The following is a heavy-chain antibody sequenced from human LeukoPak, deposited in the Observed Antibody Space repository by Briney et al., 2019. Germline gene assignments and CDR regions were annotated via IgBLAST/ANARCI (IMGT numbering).Heavy chain of an antibody. CDR2: INTSGGST. Sequence: GSSVKVSCKASGYTFTSYYLRWVRQAPGQGLEWMGIINTSGGSTSYAQKFQGRVTMTRDTSTSTVYMEMSSLRSEDTAVYYCAYCSGGSCYSWGQGTLVTVSS. D-gene: IGHD2-15*01. J-gene: IGHJ4*02. CDR3: AYCSGGSCYS. CDR1: GYTFTSYY. V-gene: IGHV1-46*03.